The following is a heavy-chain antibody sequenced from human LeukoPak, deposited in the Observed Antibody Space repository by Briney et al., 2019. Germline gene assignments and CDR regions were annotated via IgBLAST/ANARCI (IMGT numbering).Heavy chain of an antibody. CDR3: AKVGEMATTTYYFDY. Sequence: GGSLRLSCTASGFSFSGHWMHWARQLPGKGLVWVSRISPTGSTTSYADSVKGRFTVSRDNAKNTLYLQVNNLRAEDTAVYYCAKVGEMATTTYYFDYWGQGTLVTVSS. V-gene: IGHV3-74*01. D-gene: IGHD5-24*01. J-gene: IGHJ4*02. CDR2: ISPTGSTT. CDR1: GFSFSGHW.